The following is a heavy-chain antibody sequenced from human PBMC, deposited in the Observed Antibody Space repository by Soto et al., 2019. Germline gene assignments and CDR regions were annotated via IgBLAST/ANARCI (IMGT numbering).Heavy chain of an antibody. CDR2: MNPNSGNA. D-gene: IGHD3-10*01. CDR3: AIVGIGFLLYDYYYMVV. Sequence: GASVKVSCKASGYTFTSNDINWVRQATGQGLEWMGWMNPNSGNAGYAQKFQGRVTMTRDTSINTAYMELSSLRSEDTAVYYCAIVGIGFLLYDYYYMVVSGKRTTVTVS. V-gene: IGHV1-8*01. J-gene: IGHJ6*03. CDR1: GYTFTSND.